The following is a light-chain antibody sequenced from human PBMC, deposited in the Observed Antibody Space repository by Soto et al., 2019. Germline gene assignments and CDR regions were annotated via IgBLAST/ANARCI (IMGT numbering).Light chain of an antibody. CDR1: SSNFGAGYD. CDR3: QSYDSSLSGWV. V-gene: IGLV1-40*01. Sequence: QPVLTQPPSVSGAPGQRVTISCTGSSSNFGAGYDVHWYQQLPGTAPKLLIYANSNRPSGVPDRFSGSKSGTSSSLAITGLQAEDEADYYCQSYDSSLSGWVFGGGTKVTVL. CDR2: ANS. J-gene: IGLJ3*02.